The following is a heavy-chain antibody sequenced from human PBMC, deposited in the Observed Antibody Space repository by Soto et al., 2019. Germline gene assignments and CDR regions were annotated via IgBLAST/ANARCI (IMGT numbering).Heavy chain of an antibody. V-gene: IGHV3-30*18. CDR1: GFTFSSYG. CDR2: ISYDGSNK. D-gene: IGHD5-12*01. Sequence: QVQLLESGGGVVQPGRSLRLSCAASGFTFSSYGMHWVRQAPGKGLEWVAVISYDGSNKYYADSVKGRFTISRDNSKNTLYLQMNSLRAEDTAVYYCAKDLDGYNSVGPWGQGTLVTVSS. CDR3: AKDLDGYNSVGP. J-gene: IGHJ4*02.